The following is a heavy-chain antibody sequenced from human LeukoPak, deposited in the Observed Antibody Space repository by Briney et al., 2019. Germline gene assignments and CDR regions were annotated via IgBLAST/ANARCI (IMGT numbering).Heavy chain of an antibody. CDR1: GFTFDDYG. CDR2: IYYSGSY. V-gene: IGHV4-59*08. Sequence: GSLRLSCAASGFTFDDYGMSWVRQAPGKGLEWIGYIYYSGSYNYNPSLRSRVTISVDTSKNQFSLKLSSVTAADTAVYYCARVAYYYYYYYMDVWGKGTTVTISS. CDR3: ARVAYYYYYYYMDV. J-gene: IGHJ6*03.